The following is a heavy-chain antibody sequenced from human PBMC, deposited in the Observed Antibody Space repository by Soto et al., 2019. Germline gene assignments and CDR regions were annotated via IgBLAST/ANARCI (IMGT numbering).Heavy chain of an antibody. Sequence: XXTLSLTSTVSGGSIIGYYWSWLRQPPGKGLEWIGYIYNIGSTNYNPSLRSRVTISVDTSKNQFPLKLSSVTAADTAVYYCAREPLTWGQGTLVTVSS. CDR2: IYNIGST. V-gene: IGHV4-59*12. J-gene: IGHJ4*02. CDR3: AREPLT. CDR1: GGSIIGYY.